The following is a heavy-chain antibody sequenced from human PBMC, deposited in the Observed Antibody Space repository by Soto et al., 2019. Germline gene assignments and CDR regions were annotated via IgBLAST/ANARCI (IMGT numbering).Heavy chain of an antibody. V-gene: IGHV4-31*03. J-gene: IGHJ6*02. CDR1: GGSISSGGYY. CDR2: IYYSGST. CDR3: ARDRLVEMATKNYYYYGMDV. Sequence: QVQLQESGPGLVKPSQTLSLTCTVSGGSISSGGYYWSWIRQHPGKGLEWIGYIYYSGSTYYNPSLKSRVTISVDTSKNQFSLKLSSVTAADTAVYYCARDRLVEMATKNYYYYGMDVWGQGTTVTVSS. D-gene: IGHD5-12*01.